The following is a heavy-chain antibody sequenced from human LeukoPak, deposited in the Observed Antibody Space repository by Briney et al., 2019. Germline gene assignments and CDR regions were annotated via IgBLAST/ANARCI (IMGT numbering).Heavy chain of an antibody. V-gene: IGHV3-48*01. D-gene: IGHD3-9*01. CDR1: GFTVSSNY. CDR3: ASNSLTRAKGTDY. Sequence: GGSLRLSCAASGFTVSSNYMSWVRQAPGKGLEWVSGLSWNSGNIGYADSVKGRFTISRDNAKSSLFLQMDSLRVEDTAVYYCASNSLTRAKGTDYWGQGTLVTVSS. CDR2: LSWNSGNI. J-gene: IGHJ4*02.